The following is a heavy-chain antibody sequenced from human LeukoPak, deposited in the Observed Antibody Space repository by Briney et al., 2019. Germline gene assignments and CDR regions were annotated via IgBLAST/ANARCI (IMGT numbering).Heavy chain of an antibody. CDR3: ARSHGRYYYGMDV. CDR1: GFTLSNDW. Sequence: GGSLRLSCAASGFTLSNDWMTWVRQAPGKGLEWVATINHDGSAKFYVDSVRGRFAISRDNAKNSLFLQMNSLRAEDTAVYYCARSHGRYYYGMDVWGQGTTVTVSS. CDR2: INHDGSAK. J-gene: IGHJ6*02. V-gene: IGHV3-7*02.